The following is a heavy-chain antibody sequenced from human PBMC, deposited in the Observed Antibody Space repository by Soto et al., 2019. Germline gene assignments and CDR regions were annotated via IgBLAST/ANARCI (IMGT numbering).Heavy chain of an antibody. CDR3: ARLYCSSSSCYLWEYYFDY. CDR2: IYYSGNT. V-gene: IGHV4-39*01. D-gene: IGHD2-2*01. CDR1: GGSISSNNYY. J-gene: IGHJ4*02. Sequence: SETLSLTCTVSGGSISSNNYYWGWIRQPPGKGLEWIGSIYYSGNTYYNPSLKSRVTISVDTSKNQFSLKLSSVTAADTAVYYCARLYCSSSSCYLWEYYFDYSGQGTLVTVSS.